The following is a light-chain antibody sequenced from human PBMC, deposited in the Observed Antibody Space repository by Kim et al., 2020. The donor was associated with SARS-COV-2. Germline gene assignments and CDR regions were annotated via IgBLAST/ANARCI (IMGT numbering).Light chain of an antibody. Sequence: EIVMTQSPATLSVSPGERATLSCRASQSVRSDLAWYQQRPGQPPRLLIYRASTRAAGVPARFSGSGSGTEFTLSISSLQSEDFAVYYCQQYNDWPPMYTFGQGTKLEIK. V-gene: IGKV3-15*01. CDR3: QQYNDWPPMYT. CDR2: RAS. J-gene: IGKJ2*01. CDR1: QSVRSD.